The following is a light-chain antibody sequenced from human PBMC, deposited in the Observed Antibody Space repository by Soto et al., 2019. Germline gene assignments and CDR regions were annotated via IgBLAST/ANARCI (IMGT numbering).Light chain of an antibody. CDR1: QSISNH. CDR3: QRSYGSPPWT. J-gene: IGKJ1*01. Sequence: DIQMTQSRSSLSASVEDRVIIACRASQSISNHLNWYQQKPGKAPKLLIYGASTLQSGVPSRFSGGGSGTDFTLTISRLQPEDFATYYCQRSYGSPPWTFGQGTKVDIK. V-gene: IGKV1-39*01. CDR2: GAS.